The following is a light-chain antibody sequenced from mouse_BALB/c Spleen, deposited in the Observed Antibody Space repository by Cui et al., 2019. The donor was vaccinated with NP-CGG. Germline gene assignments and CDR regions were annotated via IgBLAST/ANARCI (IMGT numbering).Light chain of an antibody. CDR2: GTN. J-gene: IGLJ1*01. CDR3: ALWYSNHWV. V-gene: IGLV1*01. CDR1: TGAVTTINY. Sequence: QAVVSQESALTTSPGETVTFTCRSSTGAVTTINYANWVQEKPDHLFTGLIGGTNNRAPGVPARFSGSLIGDKAALTITGAQTEDEAIYFCALWYSNHWVFGGGTKLTVL.